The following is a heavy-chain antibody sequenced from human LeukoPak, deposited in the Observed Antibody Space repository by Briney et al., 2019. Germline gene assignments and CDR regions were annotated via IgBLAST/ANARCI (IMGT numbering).Heavy chain of an antibody. D-gene: IGHD6-19*01. CDR1: GLTFTKCA. V-gene: IGHV3-23*01. CDR3: AGDRNSDWYSPLDY. J-gene: IGHJ4*02. Sequence: GGSLRLSCVASGLTFTKCAMSWIRQAPGKGLEWVAIITATGDTAYYADSVKGRFTISRDNSRNTVYMQMDSLRAEDTAIYYCAGDRNSDWYSPLDYWGQGSQVTVSP. CDR2: ITATGDTA.